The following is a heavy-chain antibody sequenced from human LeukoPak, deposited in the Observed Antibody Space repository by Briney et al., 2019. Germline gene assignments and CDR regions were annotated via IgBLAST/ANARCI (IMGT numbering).Heavy chain of an antibody. V-gene: IGHV4-30-2*01. CDR3: ARADDGSGYYADY. D-gene: IGHD3-22*01. Sequence: SETLSLTCAVSGGSISSGGYSWSWIRQPPGKGLEWIGYIYHSGSTYYNPSLKSRVTILVDRSKNQFSLELSSVTAADTAVYYCARADDGSGYYADYWGQGTLVTVSS. CDR2: IYHSGST. CDR1: GGSISSGGYS. J-gene: IGHJ4*02.